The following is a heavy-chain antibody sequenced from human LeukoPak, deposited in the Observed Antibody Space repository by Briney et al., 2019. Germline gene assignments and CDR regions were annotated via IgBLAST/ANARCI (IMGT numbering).Heavy chain of an antibody. V-gene: IGHV4-4*07. CDR3: ARDERRGSSTWYNP. Sequence: SETLSLTCTVSGGSINTYYWSWIRPPAGEGLEWIGRISTSGSTNYNPSLTSRVTMSLDTSKNQFSLMLSFVTAADTAMYYCARDERRGSSTWYNPWGQGTPVTVSS. CDR2: ISTSGST. J-gene: IGHJ5*02. CDR1: GGSINTYY. D-gene: IGHD2-15*01.